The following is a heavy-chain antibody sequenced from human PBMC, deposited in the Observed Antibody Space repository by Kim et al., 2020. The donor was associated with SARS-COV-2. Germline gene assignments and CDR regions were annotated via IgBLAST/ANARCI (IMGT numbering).Heavy chain of an antibody. D-gene: IGHD5-12*01. Sequence: ASVKVSCTASDISFGSHGFSWVRQAPGQGLEYMGWISAPSGNTNYAQKFQGRVTMTTDTSTSTVYMELRSLRSDDTALYYCARKYSGSWYFDLWGHGTLV. J-gene: IGHJ2*01. CDR3: ARKYSGSWYFDL. CDR2: ISAPSGNT. CDR1: DISFGSHG. V-gene: IGHV1-18*01.